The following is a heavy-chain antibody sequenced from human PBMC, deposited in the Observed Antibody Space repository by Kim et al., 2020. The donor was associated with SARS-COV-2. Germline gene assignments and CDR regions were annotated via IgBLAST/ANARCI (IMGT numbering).Heavy chain of an antibody. J-gene: IGHJ4*02. Sequence: NYAQKRQGRVTMTTDTSTSTAYIELRSLRSDDTAVYYCARRKLVAGTFDYWGQGTLVTVSS. CDR3: ARRKLVAGTFDY. D-gene: IGHD6-19*01. V-gene: IGHV1-18*01.